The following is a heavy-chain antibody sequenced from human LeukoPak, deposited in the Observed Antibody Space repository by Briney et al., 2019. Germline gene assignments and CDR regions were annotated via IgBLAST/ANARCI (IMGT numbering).Heavy chain of an antibody. CDR2: ISSTSSYI. CDR3: ARLYGSGSYPFDH. J-gene: IGHJ4*02. D-gene: IGHD3-10*01. CDR1: GFIFSDYN. Sequence: GGSLRLSCAASGFIFSDYNMKWVRQAPGKGLEWVSSISSTSSYINYADSVKGRFTISRDNANNSLSLQMNSLRVEDTAVYYCARLYGSGSYPFDHWGQGTLVTVSS. V-gene: IGHV3-21*01.